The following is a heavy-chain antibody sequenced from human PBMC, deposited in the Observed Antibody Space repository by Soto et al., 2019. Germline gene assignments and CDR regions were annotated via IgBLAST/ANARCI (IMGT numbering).Heavy chain of an antibody. Sequence: SVKVSCKASGYTFTSYGISWVRQAPGQGLEWMGWISAYNGNTNYAQKLQGRVTMTTDTSTSTAYMELRSLRSDDTAVYYCARERRPLGPVLIWFGESGRMDVWGQGNTVTVS. CDR2: ISAYNGNT. CDR1: GYTFTSYG. D-gene: IGHD3-10*01. CDR3: ARERRPLGPVLIWFGESGRMDV. J-gene: IGHJ6*02. V-gene: IGHV1-18*04.